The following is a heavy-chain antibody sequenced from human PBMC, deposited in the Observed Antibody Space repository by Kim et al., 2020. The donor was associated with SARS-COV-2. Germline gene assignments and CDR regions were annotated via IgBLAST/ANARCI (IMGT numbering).Heavy chain of an antibody. D-gene: IGHD6-13*01. CDR1: GYTFTNYG. CDR3: ARTKRGNIAAASYNWFDP. J-gene: IGHJ5*02. V-gene: IGHV1-18*01. Sequence: ASVKVSCKASGYTFTNYGISWVRQAPGQGLEWMGWISAYNGNTNYAQKVQGRVTMTTDTSTSTAYMELRSLRSDDTAVYYCARTKRGNIAAASYNWFDPWGQGTLVTVSS. CDR2: ISAYNGNT.